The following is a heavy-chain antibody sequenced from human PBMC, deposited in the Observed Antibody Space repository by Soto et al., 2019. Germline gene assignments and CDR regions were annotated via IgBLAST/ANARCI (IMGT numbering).Heavy chain of an antibody. CDR3: ARVGGMWFGGGRYAMDV. CDR2: ISGYNGNT. Sequence: GASVKVSCKASGYTFSNFGINWVRQAPGQGLEWMGWISGYNGNTKYAQKLQGRDTTTTDTSTSTAYMELRSLRSDDTAVYYCARVGGMWFGGGRYAMDVWGQGTTVTVSS. D-gene: IGHD3-10*01. V-gene: IGHV1-18*01. CDR1: GYTFSNFG. J-gene: IGHJ6*02.